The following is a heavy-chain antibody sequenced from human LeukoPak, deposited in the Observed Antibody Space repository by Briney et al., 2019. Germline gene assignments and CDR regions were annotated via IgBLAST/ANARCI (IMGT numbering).Heavy chain of an antibody. V-gene: IGHV3-73*01. D-gene: IGHD1-26*01. CDR3: TSHKWELTEPADY. J-gene: IGHJ4*02. CDR1: GFTFSGSA. Sequence: GGSLRLSYAASGFTFSGSAMHWVRQASGKGLEWVGRIRSKANSYATAYAASVKGRFTISRDDSKNTAYLQMNSLKTEDTAVYYCTSHKWELTEPADYWGQGTLVTVSS. CDR2: IRSKANSYAT.